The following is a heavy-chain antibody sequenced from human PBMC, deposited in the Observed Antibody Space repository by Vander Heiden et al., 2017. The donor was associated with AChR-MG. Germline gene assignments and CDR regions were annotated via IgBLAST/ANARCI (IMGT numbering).Heavy chain of an antibody. Sequence: VPLQPWGAGLLKPSETLSLPRPVHGGTLSGYYWSLIRQPPGKGLEWIGEIDHSGSTNYNPSLKSRVTMSVDTSKNQFSLKVRSVTAADTAIYYCARDDGPYGMDVWGQGTTVTVSS. CDR3: ARDDGPYGMDV. CDR1: GGTLSGYY. V-gene: IGHV4-34*02. J-gene: IGHJ6*02. CDR2: IDHSGST. D-gene: IGHD3-3*01.